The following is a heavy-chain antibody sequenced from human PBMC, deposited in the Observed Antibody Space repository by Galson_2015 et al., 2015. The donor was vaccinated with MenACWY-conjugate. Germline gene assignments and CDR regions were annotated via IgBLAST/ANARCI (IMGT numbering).Heavy chain of an antibody. D-gene: IGHD2-15*01. V-gene: IGHV3-21*04. Sequence: LRLSCAASGFPFSDYSMNWVRQAPGKGLEWVSFISSSSSYIYYADSVKGRFTVSRDNAKNSLYLQMNNLRADDTAIYYCARELSLVAVGVTPGWFDTWGQGILVTVSS. CDR2: ISSSSSYI. CDR3: ARELSLVAVGVTPGWFDT. J-gene: IGHJ5*02. CDR1: GFPFSDYS.